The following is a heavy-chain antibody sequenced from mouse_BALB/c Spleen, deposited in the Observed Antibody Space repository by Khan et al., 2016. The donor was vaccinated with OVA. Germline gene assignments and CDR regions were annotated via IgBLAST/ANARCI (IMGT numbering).Heavy chain of an antibody. J-gene: IGHJ3*01. CDR2: ISSLAYNF. Sequence: EVELVESGGGLVQPGGSRKLSCAASGFTFSDYGMAWVRQAPGKGPEWVAFISSLAYNFYYADTVTGRFTISRENAKNTMYLEMSSPRSEDTAMYYCARGCKGGFAYWGQGTLVTVSA. CDR1: GFTFSDYG. V-gene: IGHV5-15*02. CDR3: ARGCKGGFAY.